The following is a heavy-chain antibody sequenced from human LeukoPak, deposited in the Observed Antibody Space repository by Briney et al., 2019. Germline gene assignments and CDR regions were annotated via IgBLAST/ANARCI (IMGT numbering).Heavy chain of an antibody. CDR3: ARDRYSSSSDYYGMDV. CDR1: GGSISSYY. V-gene: IGHV4-59*01. Sequence: PSETLSLTCTVSGGSISSYYWSWIRQPPGRGLEWIGYIYYSGSTNYNPSLKSRVTISVDTSKNQFSLKLSSVTAADTAVYYCARDRYSSSSDYYGMDVWGQGTTVTVS. CDR2: IYYSGST. J-gene: IGHJ6*02. D-gene: IGHD6-6*01.